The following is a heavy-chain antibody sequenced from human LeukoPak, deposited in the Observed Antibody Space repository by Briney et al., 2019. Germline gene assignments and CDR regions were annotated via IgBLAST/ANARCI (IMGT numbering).Heavy chain of an antibody. CDR1: GGSTSSGSYY. Sequence: PSETLSLTCTVSGGSTSSGSYYWSWIRQPAGKGLEWIGRIYTSGSTNYNPSLKSRVTISVDTSKNQFSLKLSSVTAADTAVYYCARETSGSHDYWGQGTLVTVSS. V-gene: IGHV4-61*02. D-gene: IGHD5-12*01. CDR2: IYTSGST. J-gene: IGHJ4*02. CDR3: ARETSGSHDY.